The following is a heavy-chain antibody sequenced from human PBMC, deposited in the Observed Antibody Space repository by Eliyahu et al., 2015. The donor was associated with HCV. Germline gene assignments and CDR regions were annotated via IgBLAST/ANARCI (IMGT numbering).Heavy chain of an antibody. V-gene: IGHV3-11*01. Sequence: QVKLVESGGDLVKPGGSLRLSXXASGFTFGDYLMXWXRQAPGKGLAWVSYISGSGSTIFHADSVKGRFTISRDNAKNSVYLQMDNLRAEDTALYYCARFRYNWNPGPFDLWGQGTMVTVSS. CDR1: GFTFGDYL. D-gene: IGHD1-1*01. CDR2: ISGSGSTI. CDR3: ARFRYNWNPGPFDL. J-gene: IGHJ3*01.